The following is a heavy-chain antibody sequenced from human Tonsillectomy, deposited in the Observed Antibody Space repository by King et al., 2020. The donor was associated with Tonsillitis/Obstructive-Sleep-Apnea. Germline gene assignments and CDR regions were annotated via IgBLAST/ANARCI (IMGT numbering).Heavy chain of an antibody. D-gene: IGHD2-15*01. Sequence: QLVQSGSELKKPGASVKVSCKASGYTFTTYAMNWVRQAPGQGLEWMGWINTNTGNPTYAQGFTGRFVFSLDTSVSTSYLQNSSLQAEYTAVYYCARDYCSGGSFYYYYMDVWGKGTTVTVSS. CDR3: ARDYCSGGSFYYYYMDV. J-gene: IGHJ6*03. CDR2: INTNTGNP. V-gene: IGHV7-4-1*02. CDR1: GYTFTTYA.